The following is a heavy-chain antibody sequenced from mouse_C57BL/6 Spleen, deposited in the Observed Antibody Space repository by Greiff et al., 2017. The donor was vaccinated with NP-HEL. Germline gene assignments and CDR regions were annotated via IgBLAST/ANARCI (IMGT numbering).Heavy chain of an antibody. V-gene: IGHV1-7*01. D-gene: IGHD6-1*01. J-gene: IGHJ2*01. CDR1: GYTFTSYW. CDR2: INPSSGYT. Sequence: QVQLKESGAELAKPGASVKLSCKASGYTFTSYWMHWVKQRPGQGLEWIGYINPSSGYTKYNQKFKDKATLTAAKSSSTAYMQLSSLTYEDSAVYYCGEGSPLVYWGQGTTLTVSS. CDR3: GEGSPLVY.